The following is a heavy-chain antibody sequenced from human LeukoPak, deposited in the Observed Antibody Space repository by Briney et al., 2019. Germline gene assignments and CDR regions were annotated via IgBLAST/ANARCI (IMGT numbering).Heavy chain of an antibody. Sequence: SETLSLTCAISGESFSVYYWTWIRLAPGKGLEWIGEINHSGSTDYNPSLESRITMSVDTSKNQFSLKLSSVTAADTAVYYCARSSCTSTSCYRSYYYFGLDVWGQGTTVTVSS. CDR1: GESFSVYY. D-gene: IGHD2-2*01. CDR2: INHSGST. V-gene: IGHV4-34*10. J-gene: IGHJ6*02. CDR3: ARSSCTSTSCYRSYYYFGLDV.